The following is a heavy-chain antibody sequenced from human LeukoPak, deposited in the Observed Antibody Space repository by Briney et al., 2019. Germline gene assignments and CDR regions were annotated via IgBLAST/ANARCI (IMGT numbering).Heavy chain of an antibody. CDR3: ARGDYSYYYGMDV. Sequence: SETLSLTCAVYGGSFSSDYWNWSCHPPAKGLGWIGEISHIGSINYNPSLKSRVTISVDTSKNHCSLKLSSVTAADTAVYYCARGDYSYYYGMDVWGKGTSVTVSS. CDR2: ISHIGSI. J-gene: IGHJ6*04. CDR1: GGSFSSDY. V-gene: IGHV4-34*01.